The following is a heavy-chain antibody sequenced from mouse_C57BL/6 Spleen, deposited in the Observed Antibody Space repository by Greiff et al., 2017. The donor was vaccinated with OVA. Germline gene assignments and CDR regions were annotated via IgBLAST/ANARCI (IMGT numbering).Heavy chain of an antibody. J-gene: IGHJ4*01. CDR2: IRSKSNNYAT. CDR1: GFSFNTYA. V-gene: IGHV10-1*01. CDR3: VRHYYAMDY. Sequence: EVQLVESGGGLVQPKGSLKLSCAASGFSFNTYAMNWVRQAPGQGLEWVARIRSKSNNYATYYADSVKDRFTISRDDSESMLYLQMNNLKTEDTAMYYCVRHYYAMDYWGQGTSVTVCS.